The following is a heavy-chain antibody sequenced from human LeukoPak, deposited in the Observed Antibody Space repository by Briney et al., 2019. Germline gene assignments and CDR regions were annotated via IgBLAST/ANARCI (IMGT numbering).Heavy chain of an antibody. CDR1: GDSVSGAGHY. J-gene: IGHJ4*02. D-gene: IGHD3-10*01. CDR3: ARGEEVLWFGESLRGFDY. Sequence: SETLSLTCTVSGDSVSGAGHYWAWIRQPPGKGLEWIGTISYSGNTYCTPSLKSRVTISRGTSKNQFSLKLTSVTAADTAVYYCARGEEVLWFGESLRGFDYWGQGTLVTVSS. CDR2: ISYSGNT. V-gene: IGHV4-39*07.